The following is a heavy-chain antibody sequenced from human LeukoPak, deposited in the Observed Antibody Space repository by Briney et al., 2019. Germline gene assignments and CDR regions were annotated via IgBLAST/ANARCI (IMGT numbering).Heavy chain of an antibody. J-gene: IGHJ4*02. CDR2: ISSDGSNK. V-gene: IGHV3-30*04. Sequence: GGSLRLSCAASGFTFSTHAMQWVRQAPGKGLEWMAVISSDGSNKFYPDSVKGRFTISRDNSKNTLDLQMNSLRGEDTAVYYCAREGPRGNSQFDYWGQGTLVTVSS. CDR3: AREGPRGNSQFDY. D-gene: IGHD2/OR15-2a*01. CDR1: GFTFSTHA.